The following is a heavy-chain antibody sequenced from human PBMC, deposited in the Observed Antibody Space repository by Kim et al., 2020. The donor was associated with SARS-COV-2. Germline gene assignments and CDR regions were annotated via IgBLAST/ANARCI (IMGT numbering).Heavy chain of an antibody. CDR3: ARAGYSSSWPMGKEFYFDY. CDR2: IYSGGST. D-gene: IGHD6-13*01. Sequence: GGSLRLSCAASGFTVSSNYMSWVRQAPGKGLEWVSVIYSGGSTYYADSVKGRFTISRDNSKNTLYLQMNSLRAEDTAVYYCARAGYSSSWPMGKEFYFDYWGQGTLVTVSS. J-gene: IGHJ4*02. V-gene: IGHV3-53*01. CDR1: GFTVSSNY.